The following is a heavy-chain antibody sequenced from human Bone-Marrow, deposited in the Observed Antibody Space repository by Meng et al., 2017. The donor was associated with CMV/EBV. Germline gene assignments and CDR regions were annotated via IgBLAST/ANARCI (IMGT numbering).Heavy chain of an antibody. D-gene: IGHD6-13*01. CDR3: ARVIAAADYFDF. Sequence: GESLKISCAASGFTFSSYAMSWVRQAPGKGLEWVANIKEDGSEKYYVDSVKGRFTISRDNAKISLYLQMNSLRAEDTAVYYCARVIAAADYFDFWGQGTLVTVSS. CDR1: GFTFSSYA. V-gene: IGHV3-7*04. CDR2: IKEDGSEK. J-gene: IGHJ4*02.